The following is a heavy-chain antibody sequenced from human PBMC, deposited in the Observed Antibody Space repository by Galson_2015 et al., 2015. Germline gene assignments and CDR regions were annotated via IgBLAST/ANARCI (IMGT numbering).Heavy chain of an antibody. J-gene: IGHJ6*03. CDR1: GFTFSGSA. Sequence: SLRLSCAASGFTFSGSAMHWVRQASGKGLEWVGRIRSRANSYATAYAASVKGRFTISRDDSKNTAYLQMNSLKTEDTAVYYRTRWVATDRAYMDVWGKGTTVTVSS. CDR3: TRWVATDRAYMDV. V-gene: IGHV3-73*01. CDR2: IRSRANSYAT.